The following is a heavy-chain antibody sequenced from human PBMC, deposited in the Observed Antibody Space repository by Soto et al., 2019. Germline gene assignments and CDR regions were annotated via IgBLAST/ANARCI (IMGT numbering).Heavy chain of an antibody. CDR2: IYYSGST. CDR1: GGSISSYY. D-gene: IGHD6-13*01. V-gene: IGHV4-59*08. Sequence: QVQLQESGPGLVKPSETLSLTCTVSGGSISSYYWSWIRQPPGKGLEWIGYIYYSGSTNYNPSLKSRVTISVDTSKNQFSLKLGSVTAANTAVYYCARSIAAAGRGGNWFDPWGQGTLVTVSS. CDR3: ARSIAAAGRGGNWFDP. J-gene: IGHJ5*02.